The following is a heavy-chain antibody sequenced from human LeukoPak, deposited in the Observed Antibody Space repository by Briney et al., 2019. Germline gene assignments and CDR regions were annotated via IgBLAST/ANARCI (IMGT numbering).Heavy chain of an antibody. CDR3: ARDRRVRGVYIDY. CDR2: ISSSISTI. Sequence: GGSLGLSCAASGFTFSDYYMSWMRQAPGKGLEWVSYISSSISTIYYADSVKGRFTISRDNAKNSLYLQMNSLRAEDTAVYYCARDRRVRGVYIDYWGQGTLVTVSS. D-gene: IGHD3-10*01. CDR1: GFTFSDYY. J-gene: IGHJ4*02. V-gene: IGHV3-11*01.